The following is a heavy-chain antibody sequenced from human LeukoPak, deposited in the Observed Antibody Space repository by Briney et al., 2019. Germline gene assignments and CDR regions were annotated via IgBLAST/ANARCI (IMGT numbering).Heavy chain of an antibody. CDR3: ARGFGGY. J-gene: IGHJ4*02. CDR1: GFTFSSYA. CDR2: ISYDGSNK. D-gene: IGHD3-10*01. Sequence: GGSLRLSCAASGFTFSSYAMHWVRQAPGKGLEWVAVISYDGSNKYYADSVKGRFTISRDNSKNTLYLQMNSLRAEDTAVYHCARGFGGYWGQGTLVTVSS. V-gene: IGHV3-30-3*01.